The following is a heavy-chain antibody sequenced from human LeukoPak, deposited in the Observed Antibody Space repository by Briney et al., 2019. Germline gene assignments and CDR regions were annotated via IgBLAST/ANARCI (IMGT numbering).Heavy chain of an antibody. D-gene: IGHD3-22*01. J-gene: IGHJ3*02. V-gene: IGHV4-34*01. CDR1: GGSFSGYY. CDR3: ASSLYDSSGYYYSDAFDI. CDR2: INHSGST. Sequence: SETLSLTCAVYGGSFSGYYWSWIRQPPGKGLEWIGEINHSGSTNYNPSLKSRVTISVDTSKNQFSLKLSSVTAADTAVYYCASSLYDSSGYYYSDAFDIWGQGTMVTVSS.